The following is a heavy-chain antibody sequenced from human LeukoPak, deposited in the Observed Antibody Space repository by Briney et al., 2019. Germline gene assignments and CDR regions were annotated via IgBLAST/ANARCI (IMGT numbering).Heavy chain of an antibody. J-gene: IGHJ5*02. V-gene: IGHV1-18*01. CDR3: ARGLEWLTRRHTWFDP. D-gene: IGHD3-3*01. CDR2: ISAYNGNT. Sequence: ASVKVSCKASSYTFTNYAFTWVRQAPGQGLEWMGWISAYNGNTNYAQKLQGRVTMTTDTSTSTAYMELRSLRSDDTAVYYCARGLEWLTRRHTWFDPWGQGTLVTVSS. CDR1: SYTFTNYA.